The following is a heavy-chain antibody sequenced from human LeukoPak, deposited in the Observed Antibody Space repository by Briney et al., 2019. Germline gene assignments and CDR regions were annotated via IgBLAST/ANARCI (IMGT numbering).Heavy chain of an antibody. J-gene: IGHJ4*02. CDR2: IIPIFGTA. CDR3: ARDGPFDSSGYYCDY. CDR1: GGTFSSYA. Sequence: GASVKVSCKASGGTFSSYAISWVRQAPGQGLEWMGGIIPIFGTANYAQKFQGRVTITADESTSTAYMELSSLRSEDTAVYYCARDGPFDSSGYYCDYWGQGTLVTVSS. V-gene: IGHV1-69*13. D-gene: IGHD3-22*01.